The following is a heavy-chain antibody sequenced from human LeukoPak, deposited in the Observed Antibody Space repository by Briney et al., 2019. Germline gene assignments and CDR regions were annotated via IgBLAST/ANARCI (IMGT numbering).Heavy chain of an antibody. Sequence: GGSLRLSCAASGFTFSDYYMSWIRQAPGKGLEWVSYISSSGSTIYYADSVKGRFTISRDNAKNSLYLQMNSLRAEDTAVYYCARDAVTIFGVVIIRSSYYGIDVWGQGTTVTVSS. CDR3: ARDAVTIFGVVIIRSSYYGIDV. CDR2: ISSSGSTI. J-gene: IGHJ6*02. CDR1: GFTFSDYY. D-gene: IGHD3-3*01. V-gene: IGHV3-11*01.